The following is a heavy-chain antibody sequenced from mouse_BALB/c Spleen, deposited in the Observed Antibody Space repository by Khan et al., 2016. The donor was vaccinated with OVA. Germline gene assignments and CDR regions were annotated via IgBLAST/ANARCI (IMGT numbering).Heavy chain of an antibody. CDR2: IWSDGST. J-gene: IGHJ4*01. CDR1: GFSLTNYG. Sequence: VQLQESVPGLVAPSQSLSITCTISGFSLTNYGVHWIRQPPGKGLEWLVVIWSDGSTTYNSALKSRLTITKDNSKSQVFLQMNSLQTDDTAIYFCPRQPYYHYNIMDYWGQGTSVTVSS. CDR3: PRQPYYHYNIMDY. D-gene: IGHD2-10*01. V-gene: IGHV2-6-1*01.